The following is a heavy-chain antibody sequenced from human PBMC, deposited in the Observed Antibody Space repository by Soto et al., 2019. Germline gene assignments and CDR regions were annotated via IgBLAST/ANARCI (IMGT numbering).Heavy chain of an antibody. J-gene: IGHJ4*02. Sequence: QVQLVQSGAEVKKPGASVRVSCKASGYTFTHYYIHWVRQAPGQGLEWMGIINPNGGITTYAQKCRAGFSRTRDTSTSTVDLELSSLRSEDSAVYYCATAVKSARAFDYWGQGTLVTVSS. V-gene: IGHV1-46*01. CDR3: ATAVKSARAFDY. D-gene: IGHD5-18*01. CDR2: INPNGGIT. CDR1: GYTFTHYY.